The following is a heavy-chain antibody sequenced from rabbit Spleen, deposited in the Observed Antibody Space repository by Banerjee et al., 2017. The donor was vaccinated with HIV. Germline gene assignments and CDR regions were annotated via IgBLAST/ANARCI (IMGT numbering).Heavy chain of an antibody. CDR1: GFSFSSNW. Sequence: LEESGGGLVKPGGTLTLTCTVSGFSFSSNWICWVRQAPGKGLEWIACINIATGKSVYASWAKGRFIMFRTSSTTVTLQMTSLTAADRATYFCARDLVGVIGWNFYLWGQGTLVTVS. V-gene: IGHV1S45*01. CDR2: INIATGKS. CDR3: ARDLVGVIGWNFYL. D-gene: IGHD1-1*01. J-gene: IGHJ4*01.